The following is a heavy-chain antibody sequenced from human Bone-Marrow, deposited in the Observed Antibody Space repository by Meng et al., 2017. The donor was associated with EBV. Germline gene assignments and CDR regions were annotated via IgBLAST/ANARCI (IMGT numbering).Heavy chain of an antibody. V-gene: IGHV1-8*01. CDR2: MNPNSGNT. CDR3: ARGTYDRPVDP. Sequence: QGHVVPGGHEVKKPGDSVKVHCKASGSTFTSYDIHWVRQATGQGLEWMGWMNPNSGNTGYAQKFQDRVTMTRNTSISTAYMELSSLRSEDTAVYYCARGTYDRPVDPWGQGTLVTVSS. J-gene: IGHJ5*02. CDR1: GSTFTSYD. D-gene: IGHD3-16*01.